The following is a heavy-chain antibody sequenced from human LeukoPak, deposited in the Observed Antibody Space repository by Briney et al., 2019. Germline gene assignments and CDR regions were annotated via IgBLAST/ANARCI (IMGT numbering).Heavy chain of an antibody. CDR2: IYYSGST. V-gene: IGHV4-59*08. D-gene: IGHD3-10*01. J-gene: IGHJ4*02. CDR1: GGSISSYY. CDR3: ARHLSFRGGRPVVAFDY. Sequence: SETLSLTCTVSGGSISSYYWSWIRQPPGKGLEWMGYIYYSGSTNYNPSLKSRVTISVDTSKNQFSLKLSSVTAADTAVYYCARHLSFRGGRPVVAFDYWGRGTLVTVSS.